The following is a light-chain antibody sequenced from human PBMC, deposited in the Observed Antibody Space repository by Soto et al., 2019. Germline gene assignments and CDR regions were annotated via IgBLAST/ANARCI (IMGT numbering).Light chain of an antibody. J-gene: IGKJ1*01. V-gene: IGKV1-5*01. CDR1: RSSSGW. CDR3: QQYNTFSWT. Sequence: DIQMTQSPSTLSASVGDTVTFSFRASRSSSGWLAWYQQKPGEAPKLLIYDASALARGVPSRFSGSGSGTKFTLTITSLHPDDFATYCCQQYNTFSWTFGQGTKVDIK. CDR2: DAS.